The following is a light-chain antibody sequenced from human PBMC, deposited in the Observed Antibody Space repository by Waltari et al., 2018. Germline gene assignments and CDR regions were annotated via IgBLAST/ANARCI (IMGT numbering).Light chain of an antibody. CDR3: TSYAGSNNVI. CDR1: SSDVGGYNS. V-gene: IGLV2-8*01. CDR2: EVT. J-gene: IGLJ2*01. Sequence: QSALTQPPSASGSPGQSVTITCTGTSSDVGGYNSLSWYQQHPGKAPKLMIYEVTERPSGVPDRFSGSKSGNTASLTVSGLQAEDEADYYCTSYAGSNNVIFGGGTKLTVL.